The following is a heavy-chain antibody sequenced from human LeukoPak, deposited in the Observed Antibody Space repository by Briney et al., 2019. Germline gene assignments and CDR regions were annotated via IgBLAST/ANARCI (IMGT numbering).Heavy chain of an antibody. CDR1: GYTFTGYY. D-gene: IGHD6-6*01. CDR2: VNPNSGDT. CDR3: AKNLAARPLTPLDY. V-gene: IGHV1-2*02. Sequence: GASVKVSCKASGYTFTGYYLHWVRQAPGQGLEWMGCVNPNSGDTNYAQKFQGRVTMTRDTSISTAYMELSRLRSDDTAVYYCAKNLAARPLTPLDYWGQGTLVTVSS. J-gene: IGHJ4*02.